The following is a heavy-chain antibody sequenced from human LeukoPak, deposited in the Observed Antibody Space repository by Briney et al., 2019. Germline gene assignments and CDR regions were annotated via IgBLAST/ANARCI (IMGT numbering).Heavy chain of an antibody. Sequence: GGSLRLSCAASGFTFNYYWMTWVRQAPGKGLEWVSSISSSSSYIYYADSVKGRFTISRDNAKNSLYLQMNSLRAEDTAVYYCASHYYGDLSPHYYGMDVWGQGTTVTVSS. D-gene: IGHD4-17*01. CDR2: ISSSSSYI. CDR3: ASHYYGDLSPHYYGMDV. CDR1: GFTFNYYW. V-gene: IGHV3-21*01. J-gene: IGHJ6*02.